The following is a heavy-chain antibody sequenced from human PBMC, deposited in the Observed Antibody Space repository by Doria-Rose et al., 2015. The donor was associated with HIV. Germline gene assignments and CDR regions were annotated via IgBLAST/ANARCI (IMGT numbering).Heavy chain of an antibody. Sequence: QVQLQESGPGLVKPSETLSPTCSVSGGSISHYYWSWIRQPPGKGLEYIGDIFYTGSTNYSHSLKSRVSISIDTSKNKFSLRLSSVTAADTAVYYCARVLSGTYDYWGQGTLVTVSS. CDR1: GGSISHYY. D-gene: IGHD1-26*01. CDR3: ARVLSGTYDY. CDR2: IFYTGST. V-gene: IGHV4-59*01. J-gene: IGHJ4*02.